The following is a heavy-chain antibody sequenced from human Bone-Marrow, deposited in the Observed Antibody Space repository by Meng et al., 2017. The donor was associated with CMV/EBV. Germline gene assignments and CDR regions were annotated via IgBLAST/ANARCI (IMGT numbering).Heavy chain of an antibody. J-gene: IGHJ4*02. Sequence: GGSLRLSCAASGFTFSSYAMHWVRQAPGKGLEWVAVISYDGSNKYYADVVKGRFSVSRDNSKNTVYLQMNRLMHEDTAVYYCVKDRRSSGYDSPWGQGGVVTVSS. V-gene: IGHV3-30*04. D-gene: IGHD5-12*01. CDR3: VKDRRSSGYDSP. CDR1: GFTFSSYA. CDR2: ISYDGSNK.